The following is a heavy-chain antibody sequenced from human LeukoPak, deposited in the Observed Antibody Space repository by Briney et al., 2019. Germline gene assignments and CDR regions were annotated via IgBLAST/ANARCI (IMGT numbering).Heavy chain of an antibody. J-gene: IGHJ4*02. Sequence: GGSLRLSCAASGFTFSGSAMHWVRQASGKGLEWVGRIRSKANSYATAYAASVEGRFTISRDDSKNTAYLQMNSLKTEDTAVYYCVAYCGGDCYHAFDYWGQGTLVAVSS. CDR3: VAYCGGDCYHAFDY. CDR2: IRSKANSYAT. CDR1: GFTFSGSA. V-gene: IGHV3-73*01. D-gene: IGHD2-21*02.